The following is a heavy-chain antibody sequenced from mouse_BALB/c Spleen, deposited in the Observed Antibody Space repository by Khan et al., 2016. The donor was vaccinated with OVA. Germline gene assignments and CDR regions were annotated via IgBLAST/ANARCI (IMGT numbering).Heavy chain of an antibody. CDR2: ISDLAYTI. D-gene: IGHD1-2*01. V-gene: IGHV5-15*02. J-gene: IGHJ3*01. CDR1: GFTFSDYG. Sequence: EVELVASGGGLVQPGGSRKLSCAASGFTFSDYGMAWVRQAPGKGPEWVAFISDLAYTIYYADTVTGRFTISRENAKNTLYLEMSSLRSEDTAIXYCARGGGTAPFAYWGLGTLVTVSA. CDR3: ARGGGTAPFAY.